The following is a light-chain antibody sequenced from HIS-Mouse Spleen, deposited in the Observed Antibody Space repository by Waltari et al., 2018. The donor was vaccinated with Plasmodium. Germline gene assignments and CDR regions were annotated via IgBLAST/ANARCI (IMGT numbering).Light chain of an antibody. CDR1: SSDVGGYHY. CDR3: CSYAGYTWV. CDR2: DVS. V-gene: IGLV2-11*01. Sequence: QSALTQPRSVSGSPGQSVTIPCTGTSSDVGGYHYVSWYQQHPGKAPKRMSYDVSRRPSGVPDRFSGSKSGNTASLTISGLQAEDEADYYCCSYAGYTWVFGGGTKLTVL. J-gene: IGLJ3*02.